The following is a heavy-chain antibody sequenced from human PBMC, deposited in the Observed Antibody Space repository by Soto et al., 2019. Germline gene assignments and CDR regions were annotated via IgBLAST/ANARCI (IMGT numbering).Heavy chain of an antibody. Sequence: PGGSLRLSCAASGFTFSNAGMNWVRQAPGKGREWVGRIKSKTDGGTTDYAEPVKGRFTISRDDSKNTLYLQMNSLKTEDTAVYYCTTVQWVTTFLDYYYGMDVWGQGTPVTVSS. J-gene: IGHJ6*02. D-gene: IGHD4-17*01. CDR1: GFTFSNAG. CDR3: TTVQWVTTFLDYYYGMDV. CDR2: IKSKTDGGTT. V-gene: IGHV3-15*07.